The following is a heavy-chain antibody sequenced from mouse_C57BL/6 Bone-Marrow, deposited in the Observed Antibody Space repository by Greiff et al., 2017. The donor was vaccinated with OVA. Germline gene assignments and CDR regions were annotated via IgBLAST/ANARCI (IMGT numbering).Heavy chain of an antibody. CDR1: GYTFTSYW. J-gene: IGHJ3*01. CDR3: ARQGAWLAY. Sequence: VQLQQPGAELVRPGTSVKLSCKASGYTFTSYWMHWVKQRPGQGLEWIGVIDPSDSYTNYNQKFKGKATLTVATSSSTDYMQRSSLTSEDSAVYYGARQGAWLAYWGQGTLVTVTA. CDR2: IDPSDSYT. V-gene: IGHV1-59*01.